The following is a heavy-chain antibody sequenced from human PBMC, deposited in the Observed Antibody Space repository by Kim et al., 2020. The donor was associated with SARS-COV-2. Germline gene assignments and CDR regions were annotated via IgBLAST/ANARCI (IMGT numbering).Heavy chain of an antibody. D-gene: IGHD2-15*01. V-gene: IGHV5-51*01. J-gene: IGHJ6*02. CDR1: GYSFTSYW. CDR2: IYPGDSDT. CDR3: ARHGIRGSFPYGMDV. Sequence: GESLKISCKGSGYSFTSYWIGWVRQMPGKGLEWMGIIYPGDSDTRYSPSFQGQVTISADKSISTAYLQWSSLKASDTAMYYCARHGIRGSFPYGMDVWGQGTTVTVSS.